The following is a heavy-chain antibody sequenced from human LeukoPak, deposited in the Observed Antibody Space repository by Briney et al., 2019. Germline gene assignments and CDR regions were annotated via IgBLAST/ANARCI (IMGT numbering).Heavy chain of an antibody. CDR3: AKDGDSSGYYLYYFDY. V-gene: IGHV3-64D*09. J-gene: IGHJ4*02. Sequence: GGSLRLSCSASGFSFSSFVMHWVRQAPGKGLEYVSAINSNGGNTYYADSVKGRLTISRDNSKNTLYLQMSSLRVEDTAVYYCAKDGDSSGYYLYYFDYWGQGTLVTVSS. CDR2: INSNGGNT. CDR1: GFSFSSFV. D-gene: IGHD3-22*01.